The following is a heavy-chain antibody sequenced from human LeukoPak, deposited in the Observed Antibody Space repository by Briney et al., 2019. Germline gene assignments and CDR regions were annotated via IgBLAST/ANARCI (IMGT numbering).Heavy chain of an antibody. V-gene: IGHV4-34*01. J-gene: IGHJ3*02. CDR1: GGSFSCYY. CDR3: ARGRRLTIFGVVIRGSNAFDI. CDR2: INHSGST. D-gene: IGHD3-3*01. Sequence: SETLSLTCAVYGGSFSCYYWSWIRQPPGKGLEGIGEINHSGSTNYNPSLQSRVTISVDTSKNQFSLKLSSVTAAVTAVYYCARGRRLTIFGVVIRGSNAFDIWGQGTMVTVSS.